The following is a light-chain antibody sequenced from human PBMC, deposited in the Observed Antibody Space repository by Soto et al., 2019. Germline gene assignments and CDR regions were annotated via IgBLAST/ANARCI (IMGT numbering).Light chain of an antibody. J-gene: IGLJ3*02. V-gene: IGLV1-40*01. CDR3: QSYDCSLSGLNWV. CDR1: SSNIGAGYD. Sequence: QSVLTQPPSVSGAPGQRVTISCTGSSSNIGAGYDVHWYQQLPGTAPKLLIYGNSNRPSGVPDRFSGSKSGTSASLAITGLQAEDEADYYCQSYDCSLSGLNWVFGGGTKLTVL. CDR2: GNS.